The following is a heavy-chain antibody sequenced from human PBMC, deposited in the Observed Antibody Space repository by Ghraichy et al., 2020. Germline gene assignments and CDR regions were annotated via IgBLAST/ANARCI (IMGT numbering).Heavy chain of an antibody. Sequence: ASVKLSCKVSGYTLTELSMHWVRQAPGKGLEWMGGFDPEDGEAIYAQKFQGRLTMTEDTSTDTAYMELNSLRSEDTAVYYCATDQGGLWFGPWGQGTLVTVSS. CDR1: GYTLTELS. CDR2: FDPEDGEA. CDR3: ATDQGGLWFGP. V-gene: IGHV1-24*01. J-gene: IGHJ5*02. D-gene: IGHD3-16*01.